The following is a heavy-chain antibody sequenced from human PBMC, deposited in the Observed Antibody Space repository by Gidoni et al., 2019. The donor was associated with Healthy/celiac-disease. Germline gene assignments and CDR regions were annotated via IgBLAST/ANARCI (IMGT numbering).Heavy chain of an antibody. V-gene: IGHV3-15*01. CDR3: TTGLLLWFGELLTDAFDI. CDR2: IKSKTDGGTT. CDR1: GFTFSNAW. J-gene: IGHJ3*02. Sequence: EVQLVESGGGLVKPGGSLRLSCAASGFTFSNAWMRWVRQAPGKGLEWVGRIKSKTDGGTTDYAAPVKGRFTISRDDSKNTLYLQMNSLKTEDTAVYYCTTGLLLWFGELLTDAFDIWGQGTMVTVSS. D-gene: IGHD3-10*01.